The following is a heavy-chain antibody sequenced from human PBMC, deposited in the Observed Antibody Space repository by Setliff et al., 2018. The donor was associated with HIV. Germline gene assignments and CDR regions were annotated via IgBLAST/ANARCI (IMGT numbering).Heavy chain of an antibody. Sequence: SETLSLTCAVSGGSISSRSHYWGWIRQPPGKGLEWIGRIYGSGITSYNPSLQRPVTMSVDTSKNQFSPRLNFVTAADTAVYYCALTAHNLLRGYMDVWGKGTKVTVSS. CDR3: ALTAHNLLRGYMDV. V-gene: IGHV4-39*07. D-gene: IGHD7-27*01. CDR1: GGSISSRSHY. CDR2: IYGSGIT. J-gene: IGHJ6*03.